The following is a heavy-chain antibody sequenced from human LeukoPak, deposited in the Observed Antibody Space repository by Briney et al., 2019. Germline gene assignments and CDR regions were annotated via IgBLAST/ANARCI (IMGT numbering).Heavy chain of an antibody. V-gene: IGHV1-69*05. Sequence: ASVKVSCKASGYTFTGYYMHWVRQAPGQGLEWMGGIIPIFGTANYAQKFQGRVTITTDESTSTAYMELSNLRSEDTAVYYCARGPSTTYYDSSGYYLDWGQGTLVTVSS. CDR1: GYTFTGYY. D-gene: IGHD3-22*01. CDR3: ARGPSTTYYDSSGYYLD. J-gene: IGHJ4*02. CDR2: IIPIFGTA.